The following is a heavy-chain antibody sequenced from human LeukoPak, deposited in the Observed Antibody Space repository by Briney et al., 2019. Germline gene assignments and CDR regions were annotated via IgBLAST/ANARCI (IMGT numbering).Heavy chain of an antibody. CDR2: IYYSGST. CDR3: AREAYSSRTWAFDI. CDR1: GGSISSYY. J-gene: IGHJ3*02. Sequence: SETLSLTCTVSGGSISSYYWSWIRQPPGKGLEWIGYIYYSGSTNYNPSLKSRVTISVDTSKNQFSLKLSSVTAADTAVYYCAREAYSSRTWAFDIWGQGTMVTVSS. D-gene: IGHD6-13*01. V-gene: IGHV4-59*01.